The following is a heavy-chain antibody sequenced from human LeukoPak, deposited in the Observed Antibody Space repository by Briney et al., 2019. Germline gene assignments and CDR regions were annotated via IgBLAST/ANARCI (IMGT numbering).Heavy chain of an antibody. CDR1: GFSFSGFD. CDR2: IGTSVNAI. V-gene: IGHV3-48*03. Sequence: PGGSLRLSCAASGFSFSGFDMNWVRQAPGKGLEWIAHIGTSVNAIYYAASVKGRFTISRDNARDSLSLQMDSLRVEDTAGYYCAKDSVWFGDLLNWGQGALVIVSS. J-gene: IGHJ4*02. CDR3: AKDSVWFGDLLN. D-gene: IGHD3-10*01.